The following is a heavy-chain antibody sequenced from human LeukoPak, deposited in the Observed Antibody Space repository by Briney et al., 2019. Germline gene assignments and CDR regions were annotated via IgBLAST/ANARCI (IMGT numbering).Heavy chain of an antibody. CDR2: ISGRGQST. V-gene: IGHV3-23*01. CDR1: GFTFSSYG. J-gene: IGHJ4*02. Sequence: GTLRLSCAASGFTFSSYGMSWVGRAPGKGLERVSAISGRGQSTYYADSVKGRFTISRDNSKNTLYLQMNTLRTDDTAVYYCAKDRWNDPPDFWGQGTLVTVSS. D-gene: IGHD1-1*01. CDR3: AKDRWNDPPDF.